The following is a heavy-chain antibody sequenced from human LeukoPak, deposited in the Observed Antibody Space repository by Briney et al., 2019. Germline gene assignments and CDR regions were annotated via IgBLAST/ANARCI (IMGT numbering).Heavy chain of an antibody. CDR2: IYYSGST. J-gene: IGHJ5*02. CDR1: GGSISSYY. Sequence: TSETLSLTCTVSGGSISSYYWSWIRQPPGKGLGWIGYIYYSGSTNYNPSLKSRVTISVDTSKNQFSLKLSSVTAADTAVYYCARHSPNWNYEWFDPWGQGTLVTVSS. CDR3: ARHSPNWNYEWFDP. D-gene: IGHD1-7*01. V-gene: IGHV4-59*08.